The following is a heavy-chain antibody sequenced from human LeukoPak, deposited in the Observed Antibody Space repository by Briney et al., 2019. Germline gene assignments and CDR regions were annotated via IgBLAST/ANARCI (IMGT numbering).Heavy chain of an antibody. CDR1: GYTFTGYY. V-gene: IGHV1-69*13. D-gene: IGHD3-3*01. Sequence: VASVKVPCKASGYTFTGYYMHWVRQAPGQGLEWMGGIIPIFGTANYAQKFQGRVTITADESTSTAYMELSSLRSEDTAVYYCARSTPLGVVSYWGQGTLVTVSS. CDR3: ARSTPLGVVSY. J-gene: IGHJ4*02. CDR2: IIPIFGTA.